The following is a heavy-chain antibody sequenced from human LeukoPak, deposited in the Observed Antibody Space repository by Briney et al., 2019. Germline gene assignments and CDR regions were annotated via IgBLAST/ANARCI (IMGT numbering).Heavy chain of an antibody. V-gene: IGHV4-34*01. CDR1: GGSFSGYY. D-gene: IGHD3-10*01. CDR2: INHSGST. J-gene: IGHJ4*02. CDR3: ARDQDRGSSSPRYYFDY. Sequence: SETLSLTCAVYGGSFSGYYWSWIRQPPGKRLEWIGEINHSGSTSYNPSLKSRVTISVDTSKNQFSLKLSSVTAADTAVYYCARDQDRGSSSPRYYFDYWGQGTLVTVSS.